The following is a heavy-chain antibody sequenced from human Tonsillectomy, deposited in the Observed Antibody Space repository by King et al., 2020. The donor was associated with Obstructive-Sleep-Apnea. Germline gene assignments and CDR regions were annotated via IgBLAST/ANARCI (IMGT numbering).Heavy chain of an antibody. CDR3: AKDKIVVVPAAIGYFDY. V-gene: IGHV3-23*04. J-gene: IGHJ4*02. CDR1: GFTFSSYA. Sequence: VQLVESGGGLVQPGGSLRLSCAASGFTFSSYAMSWVRQAPGKGLEWVSAISGSGGSTYYADSVKGRFTISRDNSKNTLYLQMNSLRAEDTAVYYCAKDKIVVVPAAIGYFDYWGQGTRVTVSS. CDR2: ISGSGGST. D-gene: IGHD2-2*02.